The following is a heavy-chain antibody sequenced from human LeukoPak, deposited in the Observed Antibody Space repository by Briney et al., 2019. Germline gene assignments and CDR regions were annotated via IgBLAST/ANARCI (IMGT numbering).Heavy chain of an antibody. J-gene: IGHJ4*02. CDR2: FYYSGST. Sequence: SETLSLTCAVSGGSISSSSYYWGWIRQPPGKGLEWIGTFYYSGSTYYNPSLRSRVTISVDTSKNQFSLKLSSVTAADTAVYYCARHGGSYYDYWGQGTLVTVSS. CDR3: ARHGGSYYDY. CDR1: GGSISSSSYY. D-gene: IGHD1-26*01. V-gene: IGHV4-39*01.